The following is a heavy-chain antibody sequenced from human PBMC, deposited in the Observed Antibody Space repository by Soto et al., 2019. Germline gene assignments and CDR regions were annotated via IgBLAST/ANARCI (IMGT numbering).Heavy chain of an antibody. Sequence: QITLKESGPPLVKPTQTLTLTCTFSGFSLSTSGVGVGWIRQPPGKALEWLALNYWDDDKRYSPSLKSRLTIAKDTSKNQVVLTMTNMDPVDTATYYCAHRGNWNHFDYWGQGTLVTVSS. V-gene: IGHV2-5*02. CDR2: NYWDDDK. D-gene: IGHD1-1*01. J-gene: IGHJ4*02. CDR1: GFSLSTSGVG. CDR3: AHRGNWNHFDY.